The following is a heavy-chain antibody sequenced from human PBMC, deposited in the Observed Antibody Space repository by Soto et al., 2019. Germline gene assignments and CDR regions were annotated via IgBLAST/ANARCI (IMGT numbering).Heavy chain of an antibody. CDR2: IYYSGST. V-gene: IGHV4-31*03. Sequence: SETLSLTCTVSGGSISSGGYYWSWIRQHPGKGLEWIGYIYYSGSTYYNPSLKSRVTISVDTSKNQFSLKLSSVTAADTAVYYCARDPELYGMDVWGQGTTVTVSS. CDR1: GGSISSGGYY. J-gene: IGHJ6*02. CDR3: ARDPELYGMDV. D-gene: IGHD3-10*01.